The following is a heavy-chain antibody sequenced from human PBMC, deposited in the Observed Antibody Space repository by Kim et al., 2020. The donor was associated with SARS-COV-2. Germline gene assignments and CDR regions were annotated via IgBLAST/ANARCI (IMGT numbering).Heavy chain of an antibody. D-gene: IGHD6-19*01. J-gene: IGHJ4*02. CDR2: IIPILGIA. CDR1: GGTFSSYT. V-gene: IGHV1-69*02. Sequence: SVKVSCKASGGTFSSYTISWVRQAPGQGLEWMGRIIPILGIANYAQKFQGRVTITADKSTSTAYMELSSLRSEDTAVYYCASNNLRPLIAVAGQYYFDYWGQGTLVTVSS. CDR3: ASNNLRPLIAVAGQYYFDY.